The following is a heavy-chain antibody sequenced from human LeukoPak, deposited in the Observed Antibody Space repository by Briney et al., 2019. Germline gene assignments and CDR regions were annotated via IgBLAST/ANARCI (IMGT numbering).Heavy chain of an antibody. CDR1: RFTFSTYA. CDR3: AKSSGSYLTFFDY. J-gene: IGHJ4*02. V-gene: IGHV3-30-3*02. D-gene: IGHD1-26*01. Sequence: GGSLRLSCAASRFTFSTYAMHWVRQAPGKGLEWVAVMSYDGSHKYYADSVKGRFTISRDNSKNTLYLQMNSLRAEDTAVYYCAKSSGSYLTFFDYWGQGTLVTVSS. CDR2: MSYDGSHK.